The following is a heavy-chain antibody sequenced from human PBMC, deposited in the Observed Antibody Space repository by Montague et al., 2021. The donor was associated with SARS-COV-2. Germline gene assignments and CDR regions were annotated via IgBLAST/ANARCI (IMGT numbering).Heavy chain of an antibody. D-gene: IGHD3-22*01. V-gene: IGHV4-59*01. J-gene: IGHJ4*02. CDR3: ARGRDGYYHRSALFDY. CDR1: VESISSYY. CDR2: IYYSGST. Sequence: SETLSLTCAVSVESISSYYWSWIRQPPGKGLEWIGYIYYSGSTNYNPSLKSRVTISVDTSKNQFSLKLTSVTAADTAVYYCARGRDGYYHRSALFDYWGQGTLVTVSS.